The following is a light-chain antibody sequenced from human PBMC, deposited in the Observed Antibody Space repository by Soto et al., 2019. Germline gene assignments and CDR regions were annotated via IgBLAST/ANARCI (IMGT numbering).Light chain of an antibody. CDR3: QQYHDWPLT. J-gene: IGKJ4*01. CDR1: QSVSIN. CDR2: GAY. Sequence: IVMTQSPATLSVSPGERATLSCRASQSVSINLAWYQQKPGQAPRLLIYGAYTRATGFPARFSGSGSGTEFTLTISSMQSEDSALYYCQQYHDWPLTFGGGTKVEIK. V-gene: IGKV3-15*01.